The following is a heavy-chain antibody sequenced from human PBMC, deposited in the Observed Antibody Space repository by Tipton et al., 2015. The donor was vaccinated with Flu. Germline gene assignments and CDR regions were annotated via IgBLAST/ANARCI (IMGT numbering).Heavy chain of an antibody. CDR1: GGSINSSY. J-gene: IGHJ4*02. CDR2: IQYSGHT. V-gene: IGHV4-59*01. Sequence: TLSLTCSVSGGSINSSYWSWIRQSPGKGLEWIGNIQYSGHTNYNPSLNSRVTIAVDTSKNQFSLQLSSVAAADTAVYYCARHVDRSWMLEFWGQGTLVTVSS. D-gene: IGHD3-10*01. CDR3: ARHVDRSWMLEF.